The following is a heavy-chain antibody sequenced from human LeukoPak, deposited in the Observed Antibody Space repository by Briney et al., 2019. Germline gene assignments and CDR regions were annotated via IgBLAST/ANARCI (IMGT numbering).Heavy chain of an antibody. J-gene: IGHJ4*02. V-gene: IGHV3-21*01. Sequence: VGSLRLSRAASGFTFSSYSKNSGPPAPGEGLEWVSSIIIISSYIYYADSVKSRFTISRDNAKNSLYLQMNSLRAEDTAVYYCARGLPRGQQLVQGDYWGQGTLVSVSS. CDR3: ARGLPRGQQLVQGDY. CDR2: IIIISSYI. CDR1: GFTFSSYS. D-gene: IGHD6-13*01.